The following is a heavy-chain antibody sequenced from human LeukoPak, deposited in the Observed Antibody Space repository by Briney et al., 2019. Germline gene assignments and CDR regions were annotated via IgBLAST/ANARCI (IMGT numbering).Heavy chain of an antibody. Sequence: PSETLSLTCTVSGDSISSDYWSWIRQPPGKGLEWIGEINHSGSTNYNPSLKSRVTISVDTSKNQFSLKLSSVTAADTAVYYCARLRRYYGSGSSDYWGQGTLVTVSS. D-gene: IGHD3-10*01. CDR2: INHSGST. CDR3: ARLRRYYGSGSSDY. V-gene: IGHV4-34*01. J-gene: IGHJ4*02. CDR1: GDSISSDY.